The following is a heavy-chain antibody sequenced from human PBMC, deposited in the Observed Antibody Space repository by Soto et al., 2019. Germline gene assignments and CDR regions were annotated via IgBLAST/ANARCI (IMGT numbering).Heavy chain of an antibody. Sequence: SETLSLTCTVSGGSISSSSYYWGWIRQPPGKGLEWIGSIYYSGSTYYNPSLKSRVTISVDTSKNQFSLKLSSVTAADTAVYYCARRGGYGSGSYYTIDYWGQGTLVTVSS. CDR2: IYYSGST. J-gene: IGHJ4*02. D-gene: IGHD3-10*01. V-gene: IGHV4-39*01. CDR1: GGSISSSSYY. CDR3: ARRGGYGSGSYYTIDY.